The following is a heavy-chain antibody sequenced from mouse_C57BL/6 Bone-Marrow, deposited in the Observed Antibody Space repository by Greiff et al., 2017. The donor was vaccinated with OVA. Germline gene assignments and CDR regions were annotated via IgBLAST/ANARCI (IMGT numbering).Heavy chain of an antibody. V-gene: IGHV3-6*01. Sequence: EVKLMESGPGLVKPSQSLSLTCSVTGYSITSGYYWNWIRQFPGNKLEWMGYISYDGSNNYNPSLKNRISITRDTTKNQFFLKLNSVTTEDTATYYCARELGCYVDVWGTGTTVTVSS. CDR3: ARELGCYVDV. CDR2: ISYDGSN. CDR1: GYSITSGYY. D-gene: IGHD4-1*01. J-gene: IGHJ1*03.